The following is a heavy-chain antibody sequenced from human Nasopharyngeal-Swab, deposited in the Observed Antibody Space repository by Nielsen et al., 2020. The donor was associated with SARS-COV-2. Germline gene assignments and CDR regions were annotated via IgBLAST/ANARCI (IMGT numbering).Heavy chain of an antibody. J-gene: IGHJ5*02. Sequence: GEALKISCKGSGYSFTSYWIGWVRPMPGKGLEWMGIIYPGDSDTRYSPSFQGQVTISADKSISTAYLQWSSLKASDTAMYYCASLPNPYQGWFDPWGQGTLVTVSS. CDR2: IYPGDSDT. D-gene: IGHD2-2*01. CDR3: ASLPNPYQGWFDP. CDR1: GYSFTSYW. V-gene: IGHV5-51*01.